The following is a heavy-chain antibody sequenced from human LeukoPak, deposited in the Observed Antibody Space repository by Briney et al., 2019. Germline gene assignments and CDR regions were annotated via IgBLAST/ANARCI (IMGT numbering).Heavy chain of an antibody. CDR3: ARDRGGRYSYGL. D-gene: IGHD5-18*01. CDR1: GGSNTSHY. CDR2: IYYSGST. Sequence: SESLSLTCTVSGGSNTSHYWSWIRQPPGKGLEWIGYIYYSGSTHYNPSLKSRVTISIDTSRKQFSLKLSSVTAADTAVYYCARDRGGRYSYGLWGQGTLVTVSS. V-gene: IGHV4-59*11. J-gene: IGHJ4*02.